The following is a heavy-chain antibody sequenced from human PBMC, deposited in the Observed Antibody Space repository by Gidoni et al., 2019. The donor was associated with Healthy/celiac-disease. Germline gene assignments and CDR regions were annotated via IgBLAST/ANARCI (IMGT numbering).Heavy chain of an antibody. V-gene: IGHV4-59*01. CDR3: ARGGKYGDYLNY. J-gene: IGHJ4*02. D-gene: IGHD4-17*01. Sequence: QVQLQESGPGLVKPSQTLSLTCTVSGGPISSYYWSWIRQPPGKGLEWIGYIYYSGGTNDNPSLKSRVTIAVDTSKNQFSLKLSSVTAADTAVYYCARGGKYGDYLNYWGQGTLVTVSS. CDR1: GGPISSYY. CDR2: IYYSGGT.